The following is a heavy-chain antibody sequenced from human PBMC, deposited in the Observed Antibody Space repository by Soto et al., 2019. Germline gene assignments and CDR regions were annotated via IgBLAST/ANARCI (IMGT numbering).Heavy chain of an antibody. J-gene: IGHJ4*02. D-gene: IGHD7-27*01. CDR1: GGSISSYY. V-gene: IGHV4-59*01. Sequence: QVQLQESGPGLVKPSETLSPTCTVSGGSISSYYWSWIRQPPGKGLEWIGYIYYSGSTNYNPSLKSRVTISVDTSKNQLSLKVSSVTAADTAVYYCARRWGTSFDFWGQGTLVTVSS. CDR2: IYYSGST. CDR3: ARRWGTSFDF.